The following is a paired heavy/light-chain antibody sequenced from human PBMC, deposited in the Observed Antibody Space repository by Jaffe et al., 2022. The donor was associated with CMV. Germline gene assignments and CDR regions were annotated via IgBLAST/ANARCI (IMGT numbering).Heavy chain of an antibody. CDR2: YDPEDGET. CDR3: ATGSPFYYFMDV. Sequence: QVQLEQSGAEVKKPGASVKVSCKVSGYTLIELALHWVRQAPGKGLEWMGGYDPEDGETIYALKFQGRVTMTEDTSTDTAYMELSSLRSDDTAVYYCATGSPFYYFMDVWGKGTTVTVSS. V-gene: IGHV1-24*01. CDR1: GYTLIELA. J-gene: IGHJ6*03.
Light chain of an antibody. CDR1: SSNVGSNT. J-gene: IGLJ2*01. CDR3: TAWDDSLV. Sequence: QSVLTQPPSASGTPGQRVTISCSGISSNVGSNTVNWYQHLPGTAPKLLIYNDDQRPSGVPDRFSGSKSGTSASLAISGLQSEDEADYYCTAWDDSLVFGGGTKLTVL. V-gene: IGLV1-44*01. CDR2: NDD.